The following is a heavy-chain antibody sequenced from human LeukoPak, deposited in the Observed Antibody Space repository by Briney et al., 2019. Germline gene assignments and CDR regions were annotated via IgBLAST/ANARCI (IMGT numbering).Heavy chain of an antibody. D-gene: IGHD4-17*01. CDR1: GFTFGDHA. J-gene: IGHJ3*01. CDR2: IMQDGSEK. V-gene: IGHV3-7*01. CDR3: ARESTKYGAYVSGFDF. Sequence: PGGSLRLSCTASGFTFGDHAMSWVRQAPGKGLEWVANIMQDGSEKYYVDSVKGRFIISRDNAKNSLYLQMNSLRAEDTAVYYCARESTKYGAYVSGFDFWGQGTMVTVSS.